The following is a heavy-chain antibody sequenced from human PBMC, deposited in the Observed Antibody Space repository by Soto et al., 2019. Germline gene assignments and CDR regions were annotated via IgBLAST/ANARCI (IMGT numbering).Heavy chain of an antibody. D-gene: IGHD3-9*01. V-gene: IGHV3-23*01. CDR1: GFTFSNYA. J-gene: IGHJ5*02. CDR3: AREADILNWFDP. Sequence: VGSLRLSCAASGFTFSNYAVTWVRQAPGKGLEWVSTISGSGGSTYYADSVKGRFTISRDNSKNTLYLQMNSLRAEDTAVYYCAREADILNWFDPWGQGTLVTVSS. CDR2: ISGSGGST.